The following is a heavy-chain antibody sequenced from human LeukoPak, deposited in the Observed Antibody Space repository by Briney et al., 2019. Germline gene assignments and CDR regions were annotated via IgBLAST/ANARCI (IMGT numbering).Heavy chain of an antibody. CDR3: ARHYYDSSGYYYGMGAFDI. CDR1: GGSISSYH. D-gene: IGHD3-22*01. V-gene: IGHV4-59*01. J-gene: IGHJ3*02. CDR2: IYYSGST. Sequence: PSETLSLTCTVSGGSISSYHWSWIRQPPGKGLEWIGYIYYSGSTNYNPSLKSRVTISVDTSKNQFSLKLSSVTAADTAVYYCARHYYDSSGYYYGMGAFDIWGQGTMVTVSS.